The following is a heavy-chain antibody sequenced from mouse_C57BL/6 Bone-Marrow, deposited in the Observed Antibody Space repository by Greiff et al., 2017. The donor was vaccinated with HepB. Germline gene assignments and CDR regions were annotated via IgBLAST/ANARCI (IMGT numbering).Heavy chain of an antibody. CDR3: ARSGYGYNYAMDY. CDR1: GYTFTDYY. Sequence: EVQLQQSGPELVKPGASVKISCKASGYTFTDYYMNWVKQSHGKSLEWIGDINPNNGGTSYNQKFKGKATLTVDKSSSTAYMELRSLTSEDSAVYYCARSGYGYNYAMDYWGQGTSVTVSS. D-gene: IGHD2-2*01. J-gene: IGHJ4*01. V-gene: IGHV1-26*01. CDR2: INPNNGGT.